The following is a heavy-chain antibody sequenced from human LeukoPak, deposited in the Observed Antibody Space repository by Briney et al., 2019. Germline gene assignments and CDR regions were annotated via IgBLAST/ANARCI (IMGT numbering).Heavy chain of an antibody. Sequence: GGSLRLSCAASGFTFNTYSMNWVRQAPGKGLEWVSSISSWNYFIYYTDSVRGRFTISRDNAKNEVYLQMNSLRAEDTAVYYCVRDGGVDRLGVAVTDGFDPWGQGTLVSVSS. D-gene: IGHD6-19*01. CDR2: ISSWNYFI. CDR3: VRDGGVDRLGVAVTDGFDP. V-gene: IGHV3-21*01. J-gene: IGHJ5*02. CDR1: GFTFNTYS.